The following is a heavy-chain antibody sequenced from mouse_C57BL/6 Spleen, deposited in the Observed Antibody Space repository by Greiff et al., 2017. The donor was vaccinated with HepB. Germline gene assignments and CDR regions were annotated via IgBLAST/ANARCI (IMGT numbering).Heavy chain of an antibody. CDR2: INPNYGTT. Sequence: VQLQQSGPELVKPGASGKISCKASGYSFTDYNMNWVKQSNGKSLEWIGVINPNYGTTSYNQKFKGKATLTVDQSSSTAYMQLNSLTSEDSAVYYCARSGYYGNSWYFDVWGTGTTVTVSS. CDR3: ARSGYYGNSWYFDV. D-gene: IGHD2-1*01. V-gene: IGHV1-39*01. J-gene: IGHJ1*03. CDR1: GYSFTDYN.